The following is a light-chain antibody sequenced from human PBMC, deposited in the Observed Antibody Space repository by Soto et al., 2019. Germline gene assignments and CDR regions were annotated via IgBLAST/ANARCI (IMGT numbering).Light chain of an antibody. Sequence: EIVLTQSPGTLSLSPGERATLSCRASQSLSSSWLAWYQQKPGQAPRLLIYGASSRATGIPDRFSGSGSGTDFTLTISRLEPEDFAVYYCQQCGSSPWTFGQGTKVEIK. CDR3: QQCGSSPWT. J-gene: IGKJ1*01. CDR1: QSLSSSW. V-gene: IGKV3-20*01. CDR2: GAS.